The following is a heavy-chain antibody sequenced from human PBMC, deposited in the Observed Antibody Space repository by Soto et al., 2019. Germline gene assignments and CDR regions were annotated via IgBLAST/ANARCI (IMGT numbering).Heavy chain of an antibody. J-gene: IGHJ6*02. Sequence: GGSLRLSCAASGFTVSSNYMSWVRQAPGKGLEWVSVIYSGGSTYYADSVKGRFTISRDNSKNTLYLQMNSLRAEDTAVYYCARDVILWFGESSYYYYGMDVWGQGTTVTVSS. D-gene: IGHD3-10*01. CDR1: GFTVSSNY. CDR2: IYSGGST. V-gene: IGHV3-53*01. CDR3: ARDVILWFGESSYYYYGMDV.